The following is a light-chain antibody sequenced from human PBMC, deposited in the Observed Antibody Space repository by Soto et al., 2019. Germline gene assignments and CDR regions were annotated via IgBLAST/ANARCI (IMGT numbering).Light chain of an antibody. Sequence: EIVLTQSPATLSLSPGERATLSCRASQSVSSYLAWYQQKPGQAPRLLIYDASTRATGIPARFSGSGSGTDFTLTISSLEPEDCAVYYCQQRSNWPPFGQGTRLEIK. CDR1: QSVSSY. CDR3: QQRSNWPP. V-gene: IGKV3-11*01. J-gene: IGKJ5*01. CDR2: DAS.